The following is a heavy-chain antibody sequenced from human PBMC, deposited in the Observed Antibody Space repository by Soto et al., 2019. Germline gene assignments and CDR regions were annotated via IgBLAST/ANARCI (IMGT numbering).Heavy chain of an antibody. Sequence: QVQLQESGPGLVRPSQTLSLTCTVSGDSISSRGYYWSWIRQLPGKGLEWIGYIYHSGSTYYSPSLKSRVIMSVDTSKNDVSLKLRSVTDADTAVYFCARGHERYHDGFEIWGQGTMVIVSS. CDR3: ARGHERYHDGFEI. D-gene: IGHD2-2*01. CDR2: IYHSGST. J-gene: IGHJ3*02. V-gene: IGHV4-31*03. CDR1: GDSISSRGYY.